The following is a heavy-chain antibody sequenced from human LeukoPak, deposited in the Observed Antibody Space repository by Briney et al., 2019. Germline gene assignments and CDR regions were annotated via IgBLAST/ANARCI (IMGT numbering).Heavy chain of an antibody. Sequence: SQTLSLTCTVSGGSISSGDYYWSWIRQPPGKGLEWIGYIYYSGSTYYNPSLKSRVTISLDTAKNQSSLKLSSVTAEDTAVYYCARVKPRWFGELLPYFDYWGQGTLVTVSS. J-gene: IGHJ4*02. V-gene: IGHV4-30-4*08. CDR3: ARVKPRWFGELLPYFDY. CDR2: IYYSGST. CDR1: GGSISSGDYY. D-gene: IGHD3-10*01.